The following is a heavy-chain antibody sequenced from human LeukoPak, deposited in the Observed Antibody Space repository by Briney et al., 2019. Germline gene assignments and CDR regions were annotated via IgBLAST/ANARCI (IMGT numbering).Heavy chain of an antibody. J-gene: IGHJ4*02. CDR3: ARELYGGNDY. CDR1: GFTFSNYP. Sequence: PGGSPRLSCAASGFTFSNYPMHWVRQAPGKGLGYVSAISGNGGSTYYANSVNGRFTISRDNSKDTLYLQMGSLRAEDMGVYYCARELYGGNDYWGQGTLVTVSS. D-gene: IGHD4-23*01. V-gene: IGHV3-64*01. CDR2: ISGNGGST.